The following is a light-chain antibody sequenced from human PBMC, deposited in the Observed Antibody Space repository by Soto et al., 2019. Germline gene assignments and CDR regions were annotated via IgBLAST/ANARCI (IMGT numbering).Light chain of an antibody. CDR3: CSYAGDYTFV. V-gene: IGLV2-11*01. Sequence: QSALIRRRSVSGSPGQSVTISCTGTSSDVGVYKYGSWYRQHPGKAPKLMIYDVITRPSGVPDRFSGSKSGNTASLTISGLQAEDDADYYCCSYAGDYTFVFGSGTKLTVL. CDR2: DVI. J-gene: IGLJ1*01. CDR1: SSDVGVYKY.